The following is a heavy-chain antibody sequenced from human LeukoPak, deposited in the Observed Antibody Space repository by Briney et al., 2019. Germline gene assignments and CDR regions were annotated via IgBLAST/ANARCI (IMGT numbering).Heavy chain of an antibody. V-gene: IGHV3-23*01. CDR1: GFTFSSYA. CDR2: ISGSGGST. Sequence: PGGSLRLSCAASGFTFSSYAMSWVRQAPGKGLEWVSAISGSGGSTYYADSVKGRFTISRDNSKNTLYLQMNSLRAEDTAVYYCAKELGTFGVVIAGVPDAFDIWGQGTMVTVSS. J-gene: IGHJ3*02. D-gene: IGHD3-3*01. CDR3: AKELGTFGVVIAGVPDAFDI.